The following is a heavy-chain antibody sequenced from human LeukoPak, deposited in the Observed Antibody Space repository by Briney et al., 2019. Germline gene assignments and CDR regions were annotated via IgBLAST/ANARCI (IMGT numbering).Heavy chain of an antibody. CDR3: ASSHDSSGND. Sequence: GGSLRLSCVASGLIFSSYWMAWVRQAPGKGLEWVANIKYDGSHKYYVDSVKGRFTLSRDNAKNSVYLQMNSLRVGDTAVYFCASSHDSSGNDWGQGTVVTVSS. J-gene: IGHJ4*02. CDR1: GLIFSSYW. CDR2: IKYDGSHK. D-gene: IGHD3-22*01. V-gene: IGHV3-7*01.